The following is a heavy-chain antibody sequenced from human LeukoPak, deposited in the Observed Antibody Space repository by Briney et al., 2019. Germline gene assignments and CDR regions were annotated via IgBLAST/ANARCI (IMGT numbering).Heavy chain of an antibody. J-gene: IGHJ4*02. CDR1: GFTFSSYA. Sequence: GGSLRRYCAASGFTFSSYAMHWVRQAPGKGLEWVAVISYDGSNKYYAASVKGRFTISRENSKNTLYLQMNSLRAEDTAVYYCARGSVWGSYRGPSFDYWGQGTLVTVSS. CDR3: ARGSVWGSYRGPSFDY. V-gene: IGHV3-30*04. CDR2: ISYDGSNK. D-gene: IGHD3-16*02.